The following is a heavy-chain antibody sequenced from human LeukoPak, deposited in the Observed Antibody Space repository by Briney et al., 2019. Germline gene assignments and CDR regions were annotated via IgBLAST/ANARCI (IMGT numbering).Heavy chain of an antibody. D-gene: IGHD3-10*01. CDR1: GFTFSSYS. V-gene: IGHV3-21*01. CDR2: ISSSSYI. J-gene: IGHJ4*02. Sequence: GGSLRLSCAASGFTFSSYSMNWVRQAPGKGLEWVSSISSSSYIYYADSVKGRFTISRDNAKNSLYLQTNSLRAEDTAVYYCARASLYYPTAFDYWGQGTLVTVSS. CDR3: ARASLYYPTAFDY.